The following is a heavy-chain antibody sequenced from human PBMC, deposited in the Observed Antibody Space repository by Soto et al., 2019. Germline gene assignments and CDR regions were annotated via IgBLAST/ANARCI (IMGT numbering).Heavy chain of an antibody. J-gene: IGHJ6*02. V-gene: IGHV1-18*01. Sequence: ASLKVSCKASGGTFSSYAISWVRQAPGQGLEWMGWISAYNGNTNYAQKLQGRVTMTTDTSTSTAYMELRSLRSDDTAVYYCARREVVDTAMIHYYYGMDGWGQGTTVTVSS. CDR3: ARREVVDTAMIHYYYGMDG. D-gene: IGHD5-18*01. CDR2: ISAYNGNT. CDR1: GGTFSSYA.